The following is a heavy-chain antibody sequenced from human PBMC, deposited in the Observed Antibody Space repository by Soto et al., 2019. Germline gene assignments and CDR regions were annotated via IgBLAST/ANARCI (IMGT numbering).Heavy chain of an antibody. CDR2: INAANGNT. J-gene: IGHJ4*02. D-gene: IGHD2-8*01. CDR3: ARDPSANDGLRF. Sequence: QVQLVQSGAEVKKPGASVKVSRKASGYTFTNNAIHWVRQAPGQRLEWMGWINAANGNTVYSQKFQGRVTITRDTSATTAYMDLSSLRSEDTAVYYCARDPSANDGLRFWGQGTLVTVSS. V-gene: IGHV1-3*01. CDR1: GYTFTNNA.